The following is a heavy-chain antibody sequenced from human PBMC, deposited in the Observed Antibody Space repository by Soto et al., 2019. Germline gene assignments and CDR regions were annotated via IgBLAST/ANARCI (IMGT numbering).Heavy chain of an antibody. CDR1: GFIFSAVY. V-gene: IGHV3-11*05. CDR3: AIDRGAVTGQYFDY. D-gene: IGHD6-19*01. J-gene: IGHJ4*02. Sequence: QVQLEESGGGLVKPGGSLRLSCAASGFIFSAVYMSWIRQAPNKGLEYISYISSSGTSANYADSVKGRFTISRDNAKNSLYLQMNSLRAEDTAVYYCAIDRGAVTGQYFDYWGQGALVTVSS. CDR2: ISSSGTSA.